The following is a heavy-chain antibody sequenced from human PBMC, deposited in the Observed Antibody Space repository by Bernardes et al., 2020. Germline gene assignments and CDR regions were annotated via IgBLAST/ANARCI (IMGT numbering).Heavy chain of an antibody. CDR3: ARTRGKWLRSSIYYYGMDV. Sequence: ASVKVSCKASGYTFTSYDINWVRQATGQGLEWMGWMNPNSGNTGYAQKFQGRVTMTRNTSISTAYMELSSLRSEDTAVYYCARTRGKWLRSSIYYYGMDVWGQGTTVTVSS. CDR2: MNPNSGNT. V-gene: IGHV1-8*01. D-gene: IGHD5-12*01. CDR1: GYTFTSYD. J-gene: IGHJ6*02.